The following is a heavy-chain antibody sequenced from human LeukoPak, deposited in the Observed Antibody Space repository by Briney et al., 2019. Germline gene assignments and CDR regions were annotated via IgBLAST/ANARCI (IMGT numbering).Heavy chain of an antibody. CDR2: INPNSGGT. J-gene: IGHJ6*02. CDR1: GYTFTGYY. Sequence: APVKVSCKASGYTFTGYYMHWVRQAPGQGLEWMGWINPNSGGTNYAQKFQGRVTMTRDTSISTAYMELSRLRSDDTAVYYCARDKYYYDSSGYFPPYYYYYGMDVWGQGTTVTVSS. V-gene: IGHV1-2*02. CDR3: ARDKYYYDSSGYFPPYYYYYGMDV. D-gene: IGHD3-22*01.